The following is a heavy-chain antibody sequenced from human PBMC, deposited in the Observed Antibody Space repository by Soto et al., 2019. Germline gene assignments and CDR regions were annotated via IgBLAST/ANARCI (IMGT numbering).Heavy chain of an antibody. CDR2: ISGSGGST. V-gene: IGHV3-23*01. CDR3: AKESGGDIVLVPAPGGFDP. D-gene: IGHD2-2*01. J-gene: IGHJ5*02. Sequence: PGGSLRLSCAASGFTFSSYAMSWVRQAPGKGLEWVSTISGSGGSTYYADSVKGRFTISRNNSKNTLYLQMNSLRAEDTAVYYCAKESGGDIVLVPAPGGFDPWGQGTLVTVSS. CDR1: GFTFSSYA.